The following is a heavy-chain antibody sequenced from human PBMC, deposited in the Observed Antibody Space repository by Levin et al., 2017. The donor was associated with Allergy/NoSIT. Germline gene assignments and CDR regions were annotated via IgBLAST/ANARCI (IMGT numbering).Heavy chain of an antibody. CDR3: ARDLGDGYNKWFDY. J-gene: IGHJ4*02. CDR1: GYTFTDFG. Sequence: ASVKVSCKASGYTFTDFGISWVRQAPGQGLEWLGWSSAYSGNTNSAQQFQGRVIMTTDTSTSTAFMELKSLRSDDTAVYYCARDLGDGYNKWFDYWGQGTLVTVSS. V-gene: IGHV1-18*01. D-gene: IGHD5-24*01. CDR2: SSAYSGNT.